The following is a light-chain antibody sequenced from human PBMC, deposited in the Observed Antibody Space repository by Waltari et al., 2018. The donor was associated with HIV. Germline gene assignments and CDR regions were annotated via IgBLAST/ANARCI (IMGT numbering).Light chain of an antibody. V-gene: IGLV1-47*01. CDR3: AAWDDSLSGVV. CDR1: SSNIGSNN. J-gene: IGLJ2*01. Sequence: QPVLTPQPSASAATRQGVTISCSGSSSNIGSNNVHRYQQLPGRAPKLLIYRNKQGPSGVPDRFSGSKSGTSASLAISGLRSEDEADYYCAAWDDSLSGVVFGGGTKLTVL. CDR2: RNK.